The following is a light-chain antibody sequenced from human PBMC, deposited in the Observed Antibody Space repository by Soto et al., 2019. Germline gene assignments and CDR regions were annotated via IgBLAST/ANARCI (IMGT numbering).Light chain of an antibody. V-gene: IGLV2-18*01. J-gene: IGLJ1*01. CDR3: SLYSSHGSLI. CDR1: TTDIVNYDS. CDR2: DVN. Sequence: QSVLTQPPSVSGSPGQSVTISCTATTTDIVNYDSVSWYQQAPGTAPKLIIYDVNNRPSGAPDRFSGSTSGNTASLTISGLQAEDETDYFCSLYSSHGSLIFGTGKKVNVL.